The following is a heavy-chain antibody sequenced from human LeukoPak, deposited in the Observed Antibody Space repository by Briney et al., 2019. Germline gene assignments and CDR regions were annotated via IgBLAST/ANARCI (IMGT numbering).Heavy chain of an antibody. V-gene: IGHV3-48*01. CDR1: GFIFSDFS. CDR2: ITARSSDI. D-gene: IGHD3-22*01. J-gene: IGHJ4*02. CDR3: ARPHPNYYDSSAYYSWIDF. Sequence: GGSLRLSCAASGFIFSDFSMNWVRQAPGKGLEWVSYITARSSDIYYADSVKGRFTISRDNAKNSLYLHMNSLRAEDTALYYCARPHPNYYDSSAYYSWIDFWGQGTRVTVSS.